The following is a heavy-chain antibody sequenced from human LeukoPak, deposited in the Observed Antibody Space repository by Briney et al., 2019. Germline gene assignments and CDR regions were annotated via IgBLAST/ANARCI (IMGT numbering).Heavy chain of an antibody. J-gene: IGHJ4*02. CDR3: ARHDSLSLPFDY. D-gene: IGHD2-21*01. CDR2: VYHTGST. V-gene: IGHV4-59*08. Sequence: NPSETLSLTCAVSGGSISTYYWSWIRQSPGKELEWIGTVYHTGSTNYNPSLKSRLTISVDTSKNQFSLKLSSVTAADTAVFYCARHDSLSLPFDYWGQGTLVTVSS. CDR1: GGSISTYY.